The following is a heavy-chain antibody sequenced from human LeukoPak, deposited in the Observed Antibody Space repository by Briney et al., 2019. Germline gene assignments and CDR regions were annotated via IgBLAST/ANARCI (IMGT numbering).Heavy chain of an antibody. J-gene: IGHJ5*02. CDR3: ARDLGLRGVTNWFDP. D-gene: IGHD3-10*01. CDR1: AYSFSSYL. CDR2: IDPSGGST. V-gene: IGHV1-46*01. Sequence: EASVKVSCKASAYSFSSYLLHWVRQAPGQGLEWMGIIDPSGGSTGYAQKFQGRVTMTRDTSTSTVYMELSSLRSEDMAVYYCARDLGLRGVTNWFDPWGQGTLVTVSS.